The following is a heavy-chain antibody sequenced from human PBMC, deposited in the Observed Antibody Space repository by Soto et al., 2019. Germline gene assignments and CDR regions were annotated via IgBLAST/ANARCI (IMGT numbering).Heavy chain of an antibody. D-gene: IGHD6-13*01. V-gene: IGHV4-31*03. CDR2: IYYSGST. J-gene: IGHJ4*02. CDR3: ARDGGSRSWYFFDY. CDR1: GGSISSGGYY. Sequence: PSETLSLTCTVSGGSISSGGYYWSWIRQHPGKGLEWIGYIYYSGSTYYNPSLKSRVTISVDTSKNQFSLKLSSVTAADTAVYYCARDGGSRSWYFFDYWGQGTLVTVSS.